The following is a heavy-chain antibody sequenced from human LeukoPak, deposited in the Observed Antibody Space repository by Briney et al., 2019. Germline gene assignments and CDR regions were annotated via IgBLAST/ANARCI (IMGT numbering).Heavy chain of an antibody. CDR1: GFTVRGNY. CDR3: ARRFYGMDA. V-gene: IGHV3-53*01. J-gene: IGHJ6*02. CDR2: IYAGGTT. Sequence: PGGSLRLSCAASGFTVRGNYMTWVRQAPGRGLEWVSLIYAGGTTYYPDAVKGRFTISRDSSKNTLSLQMNSLRAEDTAVYFCARRFYGMDAWGQGTTVTVSS. D-gene: IGHD3-16*01.